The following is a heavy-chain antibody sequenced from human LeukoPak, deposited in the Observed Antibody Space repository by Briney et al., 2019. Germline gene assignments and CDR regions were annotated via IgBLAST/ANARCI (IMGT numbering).Heavy chain of an antibody. CDR3: ARVGSHIVVVPAAMFSWFDP. J-gene: IGHJ5*02. D-gene: IGHD2-2*01. CDR2: INPNSGGT. V-gene: IGHV1-2*06. CDR1: GGTFSSYA. Sequence: GSSVKVSCKASGGTFSSYAISWVRQAPGQGLEWMGRINPNSGGTNYAQKFQGRVTMTRDTSISTAYMELSRLRSDDTAVYYCARVGSHIVVVPAAMFSWFDPWGQGTLVTVSS.